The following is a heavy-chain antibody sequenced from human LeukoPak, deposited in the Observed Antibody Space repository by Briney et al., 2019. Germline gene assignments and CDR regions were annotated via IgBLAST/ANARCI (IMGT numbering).Heavy chain of an antibody. D-gene: IGHD1-26*01. V-gene: IGHV5-51*01. CDR3: ARLGVGATYFDY. J-gene: IGHJ4*02. Sequence: GESLKISCKGSGYSFSTYWIGWVRQMPGKGLEWMGIIYPGDSDTRYSPSFQGQVTISADRSISTAYLQWSSLKSSDTAMFYCARLGVGATYFDYWGQGTLVTVSS. CDR1: GYSFSTYW. CDR2: IYPGDSDT.